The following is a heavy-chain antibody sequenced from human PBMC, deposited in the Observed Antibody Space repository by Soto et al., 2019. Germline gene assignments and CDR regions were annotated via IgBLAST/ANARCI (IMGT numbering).Heavy chain of an antibody. V-gene: IGHV1-69*02. CDR2: LIPILGIA. CDR1: GGTFSSYT. D-gene: IGHD3-9*01. CDR3: ARYHYDILTGYS. J-gene: IGHJ5*02. Sequence: QVQLVQSGAEVKKPGSSVKVSCKASGGTFSSYTISWVRQAPGQGLEWMGRLIPILGIANYAQKFQGRVTITADKSTSTAYMELSSLRSEDTAVYYCARYHYDILTGYSWGQGTLVTVSS.